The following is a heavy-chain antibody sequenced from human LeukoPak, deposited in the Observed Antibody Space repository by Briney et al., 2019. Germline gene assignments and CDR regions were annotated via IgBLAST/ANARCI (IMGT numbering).Heavy chain of an antibody. CDR2: IYGNGST. D-gene: IGHD3-10*01. Sequence: SETLSLTCTVSGDPISDYCWTWVRQLAGKGLEWIGRIYGNGSTNYNPSLKSRVAMSIDTSKMQFSLKLRSVTAADTAVYYCARDGFRGVMINWFDPWGQGTLVTVSS. J-gene: IGHJ5*02. CDR3: ARDGFRGVMINWFDP. CDR1: GDPISDYC. V-gene: IGHV4-4*07.